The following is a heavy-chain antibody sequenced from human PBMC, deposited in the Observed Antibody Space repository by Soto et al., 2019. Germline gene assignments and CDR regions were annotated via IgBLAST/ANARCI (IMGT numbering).Heavy chain of an antibody. CDR1: GFTFSSYA. Sequence: GGSLRLSCAASGFTFSSYAMSWVRQAPGKGLEWVSAISGSGGSTYYADSVKGRFTISRDNSKNSLYLQMNSLRAENTALYYCAKDIKGYSRGSREYYSVYWGEGTLVTVSS. CDR3: AKDIKGYSRGSREYYSVY. J-gene: IGHJ4*02. CDR2: ISGSGGST. D-gene: IGHD6-19*01. V-gene: IGHV3-23*01.